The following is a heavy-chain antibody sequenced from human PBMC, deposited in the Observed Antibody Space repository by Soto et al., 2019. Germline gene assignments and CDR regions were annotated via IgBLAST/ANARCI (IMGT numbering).Heavy chain of an antibody. CDR1: GGSVSSGSYY. CDR2: IYYSGST. D-gene: IGHD5-12*01. V-gene: IGHV4-61*01. Sequence: KTSETLSLTCTVSGGSVSSGSYYWSWIRQPPGKGLEWIGYIYYSGSTNYNPSLKSRVTISVDTSKNQFSLKLSSVTAADTAVYYCAREKGRWLQFAFDIWGQGTMVTVSS. CDR3: AREKGRWLQFAFDI. J-gene: IGHJ3*02.